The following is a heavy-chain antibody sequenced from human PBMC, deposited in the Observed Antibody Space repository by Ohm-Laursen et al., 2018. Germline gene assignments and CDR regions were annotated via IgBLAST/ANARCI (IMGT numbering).Heavy chain of an antibody. Sequence: GSLRLSCSAPGVTLSGYSMNWVRQAPGKGLEWVSSISASSSYIYYADSVKGRFTVSKENGKNSLYLHMNSLRAEDTAVYYCARDDDGEDYWGQGTLVTVSP. CDR3: ARDDDGEDY. D-gene: IGHD4-17*01. CDR2: ISASSSYI. J-gene: IGHJ4*02. V-gene: IGHV3-21*01. CDR1: GVTLSGYS.